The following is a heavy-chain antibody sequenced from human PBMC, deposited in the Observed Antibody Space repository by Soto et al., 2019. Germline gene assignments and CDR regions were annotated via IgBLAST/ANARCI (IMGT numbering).Heavy chain of an antibody. V-gene: IGHV4-31*03. CDR1: GGSISSGGYY. D-gene: IGHD6-13*01. CDR2: IYYSGST. J-gene: IGHJ3*02. Sequence: SETLSLTCTVSGGSISSGGYYWSWIRQHPGKGPEWIGYIYYSGSTYYNPSLKSRVTISVDTSKNQFSLKLSSVTAADTAVYYCARGSSSWPDAFDIWGQGTMVTVSS. CDR3: ARGSSSWPDAFDI.